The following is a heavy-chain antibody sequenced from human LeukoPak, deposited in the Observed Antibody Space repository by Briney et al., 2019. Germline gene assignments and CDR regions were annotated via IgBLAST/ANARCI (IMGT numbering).Heavy chain of an antibody. CDR3: AALRLGELSLDAFDI. V-gene: IGHV4-61*02. CDR1: GGSISSGSYY. D-gene: IGHD3-16*02. J-gene: IGHJ3*02. Sequence: SQTLSLTCTVSGGSISSGSYYWSWIRQPAGTGLEWIGRIYTSGSTNYNPSLKSRVTISVDTSKNQFSLKLSSVTAADTAVYYCAALRLGELSLDAFDIWGQGTMVTVSS. CDR2: IYTSGST.